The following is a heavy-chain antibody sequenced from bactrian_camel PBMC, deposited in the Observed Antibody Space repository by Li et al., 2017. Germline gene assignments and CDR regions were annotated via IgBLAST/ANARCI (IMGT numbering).Heavy chain of an antibody. CDR1: SSTYC. CDR3: AKDRDGGSWYGVDFGY. Sequence: QVQLVESGGGSVQAGGSLRLSCAGSSSTYCMGWFRQAAVGREGVATIDSGGGSTYYADSVKGRFTISRDSAKNTLYLQLNSLKTEDTAMYYCAKDRDGGSWYGVDFGYWGQGTQVTVS. V-gene: IGHV3S1*01. D-gene: IGHD6*01. CDR2: IDSGGGST. J-gene: IGHJ6*01.